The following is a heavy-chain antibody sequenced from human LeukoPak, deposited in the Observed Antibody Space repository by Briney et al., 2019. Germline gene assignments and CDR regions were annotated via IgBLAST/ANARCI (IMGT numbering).Heavy chain of an antibody. D-gene: IGHD6-13*01. V-gene: IGHV5-51*01. Sequence: GESLKISCKASGYSFSSYWIAWVRQMPGKGLEWMGIIYPGDSDTRYSPSFQGQVTISVDKSTSNAYLQWSSLKASDTAMYHCARGIAAAGPNDYWGQGTLVTVSS. J-gene: IGHJ4*02. CDR2: IYPGDSDT. CDR3: ARGIAAAGPNDY. CDR1: GYSFSSYW.